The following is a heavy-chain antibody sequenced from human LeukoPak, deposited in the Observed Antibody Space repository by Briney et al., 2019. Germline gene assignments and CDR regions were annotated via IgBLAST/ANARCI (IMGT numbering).Heavy chain of an antibody. CDR3: ARAGTVFSSWYLDY. CDR1: GGSISSYY. J-gene: IGHJ4*02. D-gene: IGHD6-13*01. V-gene: IGHV4-59*01. Sequence: PSETLSLTCTVSGGSISSYYWSWIRQPPGKGLEWIGYIYYSGSTNYNPSLKSRVTISVDTSKNQFSLKLSSVTAADTAVYYCARAGTVFSSWYLDYWGQGTLVTVSS. CDR2: IYYSGST.